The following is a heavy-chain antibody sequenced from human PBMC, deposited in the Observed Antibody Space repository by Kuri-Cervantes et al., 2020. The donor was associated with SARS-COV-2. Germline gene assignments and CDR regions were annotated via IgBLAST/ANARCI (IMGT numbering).Heavy chain of an antibody. CDR2: ISGSGGST. D-gene: IGHD2-2*02. J-gene: IGHJ4*02. V-gene: IGHV3-23*01. CDR3: VKGGDIIVVPADILGRPIDS. Sequence: GGSLRLSCAASGFTFSSYAMSWVRQAPGKGLEWVSAISGSGGSTYYADSVKGRFTISRDNSKNTLYLQMSSLRTEDTAVYYCVKGGDIIVVPADILGRPIDSWGQGTLVTVSS. CDR1: GFTFSSYA.